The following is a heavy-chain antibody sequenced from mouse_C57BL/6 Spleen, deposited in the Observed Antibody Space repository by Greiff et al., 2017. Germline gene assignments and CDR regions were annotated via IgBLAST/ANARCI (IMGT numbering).Heavy chain of an antibody. Sequence: QVQLQQPGAELVMPGASVKLSCKASGYTFTSYWMHWVKPRPGQVLEWIGEIDPSDSSTNYNQKFNGKSTLTVDKSSSTAYMQLSSLTSEDSAVYYCARGDYYGSSYEFAYWGQGTLVTVSA. V-gene: IGHV1-69*01. J-gene: IGHJ3*01. D-gene: IGHD1-1*01. CDR2: IDPSDSST. CDR1: GYTFTSYW. CDR3: ARGDYYGSSYEFAY.